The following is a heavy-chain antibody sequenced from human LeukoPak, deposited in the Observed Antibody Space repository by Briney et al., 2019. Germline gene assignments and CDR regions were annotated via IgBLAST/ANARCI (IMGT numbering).Heavy chain of an antibody. CDR2: INPNSGGT. CDR1: GYTFTGYN. J-gene: IGHJ4*02. Sequence: ASVKVSCKASGYTFTGYNMHWVRQAPGQGLEWMGWINPNSGGTNYAQKFQGRVTMTRDTSISTAYMELSRLRSDDTAVYYCARDRYYGSASYSAPDYWGQGTLVTVSS. V-gene: IGHV1-2*02. D-gene: IGHD3-10*01. CDR3: ARDRYYGSASYSAPDY.